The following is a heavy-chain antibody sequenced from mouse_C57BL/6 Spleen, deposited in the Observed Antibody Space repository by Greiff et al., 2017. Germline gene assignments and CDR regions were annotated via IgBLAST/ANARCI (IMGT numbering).Heavy chain of an antibody. Sequence: EVKLMESGGGLVKPGGSLKLSCAASGFTFSSYAMSWVRQTPEKRLEWVATISDGGSYTYYPDNVKGRFTISRDNAKNNLYLQMSHLKSEDTAMXYCARDQETITTVVAPYCDYWGQGTTLTVSS. J-gene: IGHJ2*01. CDR3: ARDQETITTVVAPYCDY. CDR2: ISDGGSYT. D-gene: IGHD1-1*01. V-gene: IGHV5-4*01. CDR1: GFTFSSYA.